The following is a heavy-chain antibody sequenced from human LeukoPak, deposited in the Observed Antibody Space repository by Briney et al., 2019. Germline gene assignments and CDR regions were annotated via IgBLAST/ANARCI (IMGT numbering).Heavy chain of an antibody. CDR2: IYYTGGT. V-gene: IGHV4-59*01. J-gene: IGHJ4*02. D-gene: IGHD2-21*02. CDR3: ARGGGDGLFDY. Sequence: SETLSLTCTVSGVSISSYYWSWIRQPPGKGLEWIGYIYYTGGTNYNPSLKSRVTISVDTSKNQFSLKLSSVTAADTAVYYCARGGGDGLFDYWGQGTLVTVSS. CDR1: GVSISSYY.